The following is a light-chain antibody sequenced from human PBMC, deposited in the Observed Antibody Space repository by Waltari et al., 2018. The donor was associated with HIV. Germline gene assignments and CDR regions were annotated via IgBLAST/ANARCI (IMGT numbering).Light chain of an antibody. V-gene: IGLV1-44*01. CDR1: SSNTGRNT. CDR3: ATWDDSLNAWV. Sequence: QSVLNQSPSASGTPGQRVTISCSGSSSNTGRNTLTWYQQFPGTAPKLLIYSYGQRPSGVPERFSGSKSATSASLAISGLRSEDEADYYCATWDDSLNAWVFGGGTKLTVL. J-gene: IGLJ3*02. CDR2: SYG.